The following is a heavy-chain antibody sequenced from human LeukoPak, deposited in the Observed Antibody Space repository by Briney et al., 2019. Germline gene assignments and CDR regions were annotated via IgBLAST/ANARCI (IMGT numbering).Heavy chain of an antibody. CDR2: ITADNGNT. J-gene: IGHJ3*02. D-gene: IGHD3-10*01. V-gene: IGHV1-18*01. CDR1: GYTFTTYN. CDR3: ARSHYYGSGNAFDI. Sequence: ASVKVSCKASGYTFTTYNINWVRQAPGQGLEWMGWITADNGNTNYAQKFQGRVTITADKSTSTAYMELSSLRSEDTAVYYCARSHYYGSGNAFDIWGQGRMVTVSS.